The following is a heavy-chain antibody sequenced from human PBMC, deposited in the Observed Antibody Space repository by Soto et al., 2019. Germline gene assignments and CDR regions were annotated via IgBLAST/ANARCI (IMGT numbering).Heavy chain of an antibody. CDR3: ARALSPTQLGQIPY. V-gene: IGHV3-30-3*01. D-gene: IGHD1-1*01. CDR1: GFTFSSYA. Sequence: GGSLRLSCAASGFTFSSYAMHWVRQAPGKGLEWVAVISYDGSNKYYADSVKGRFTISRDNSKNTLYLQMNSLRAEDTAVYYCARALSPTQLGQIPYWGQGTLVTVSS. J-gene: IGHJ4*02. CDR2: ISYDGSNK.